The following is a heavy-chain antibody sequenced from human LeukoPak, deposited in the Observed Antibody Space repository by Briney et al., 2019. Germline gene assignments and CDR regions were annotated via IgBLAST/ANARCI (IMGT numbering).Heavy chain of an antibody. Sequence: ASVKVSCKASGYTFTSYAMHWVRQAPGPRLEWMGWINAGNGNTKYSQKFQGRVTITRDTSASTVYMELSSLRSEDTAVYYCARALLWFGELLGDYYYGMDVWGKGTTVTVSS. CDR2: INAGNGNT. V-gene: IGHV1-3*01. CDR1: GYTFTSYA. CDR3: ARALLWFGELLGDYYYGMDV. J-gene: IGHJ6*04. D-gene: IGHD3-10*01.